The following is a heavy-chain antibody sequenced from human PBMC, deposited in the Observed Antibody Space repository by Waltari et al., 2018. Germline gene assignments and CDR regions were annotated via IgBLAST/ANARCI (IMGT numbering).Heavy chain of an antibody. CDR1: GYTTGNY. CDR2: INPNRGGT. CDR3: ARVWFHSGFDF. V-gene: IGHV1-2*02. Sequence: QVQLVQSGPEVKKPGASVKVSCKTSGYTTGNYIHWVRQAPGQGLAWLGVINPNRGGTDYAEKFQDRVTLTRDTSSSTVYMELSSLRSDDTAVYYCARVWFHSGFDFWGQGTLVADTS. J-gene: IGHJ4*02. D-gene: IGHD1-26*01.